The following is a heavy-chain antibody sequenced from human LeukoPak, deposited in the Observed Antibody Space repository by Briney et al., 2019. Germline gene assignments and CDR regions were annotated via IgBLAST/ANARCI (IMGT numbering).Heavy chain of an antibody. Sequence: GGSLRLSCAASGFSLSKYWMHWVRQTPGEGLVWVARIKEDGTYTSYADSVKGRFTISRDNARNTVFLQMNSLRAEDTAVYYCARDFDMGITPGDDFDFWGQGTLVTVSS. V-gene: IGHV3-74*01. CDR3: ARDFDMGITPGDDFDF. CDR1: GFSLSKYW. D-gene: IGHD3-9*01. J-gene: IGHJ4*02. CDR2: IKEDGTYT.